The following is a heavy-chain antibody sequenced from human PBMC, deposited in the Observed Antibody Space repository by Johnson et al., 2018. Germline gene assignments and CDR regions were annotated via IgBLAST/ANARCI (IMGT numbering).Heavy chain of an antibody. V-gene: IGHV3-49*03. J-gene: IGHJ1*01. CDR3: AKWGGPRLGLFQH. D-gene: IGHD7-27*01. CDR1: GFTFGDYA. CDR2: IRSKAYGGTT. Sequence: VQLVESGGGLVQPGRSLRLSCTASGFTFGDYAMSWFRQAPGKGLEWVGFIRSKAYGGTTEYAASVKGRFTISRDDSKSIAYLQMNSLKTEDTAVYYCAKWGGPRLGLFQHWGQGTLVTVSS.